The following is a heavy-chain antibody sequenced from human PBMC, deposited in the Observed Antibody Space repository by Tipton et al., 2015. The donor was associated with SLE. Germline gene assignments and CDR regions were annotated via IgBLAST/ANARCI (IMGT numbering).Heavy chain of an antibody. D-gene: IGHD3-22*01. CDR3: ARDRGLYYYDSSAPHDAFDI. Sequence: LRLSCAVYGGSFSGYYWSWIRQHPGKGLEWIGYIYYSGSTYYNPSLKSRVTISVDTSKNQFSLKLSSVTAADTAVYYCARDRGLYYYDSSAPHDAFDIWGQGTMVTVSS. CDR1: GGSFSGYY. CDR2: IYYSGST. V-gene: IGHV4-31*11. J-gene: IGHJ3*02.